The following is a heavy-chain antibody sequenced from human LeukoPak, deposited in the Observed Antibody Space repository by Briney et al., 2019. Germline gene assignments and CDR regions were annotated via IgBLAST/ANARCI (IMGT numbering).Heavy chain of an antibody. CDR2: ISYDGSNK. CDR1: GFTFSSYA. CDR3: ARDNVGEDHFLLY. J-gene: IGHJ4*02. D-gene: IGHD2-15*01. V-gene: IGHV3-30*04. Sequence: PGGSLRLSCAASGFTFSSYAMHWVRQAPGKGLEWVAVISYDGSNKYYADSVKGRFTISRDNSKNTLYLQMNSLRAEDTAVYYCARDNVGEDHFLLYWGQGTLVTVSS.